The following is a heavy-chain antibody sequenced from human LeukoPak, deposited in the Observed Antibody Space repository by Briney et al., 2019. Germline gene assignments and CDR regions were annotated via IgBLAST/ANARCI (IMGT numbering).Heavy chain of an antibody. CDR3: ATEVPHQDPPN. V-gene: IGHV3-23*01. D-gene: IGHD2-2*01. J-gene: IGHJ4*02. CDR1: GFTFKNYA. CDR2: ISDNGAYT. Sequence: PGGSLRLSCAASGFTFKNYAMSWVRQAPGKGLEWLSAISDNGAYTWYADSVRGHFSISRDNSKNTLYLQMNSLRAEDTAVYYCATEVPHQDPPNWGQGTLVTVSS.